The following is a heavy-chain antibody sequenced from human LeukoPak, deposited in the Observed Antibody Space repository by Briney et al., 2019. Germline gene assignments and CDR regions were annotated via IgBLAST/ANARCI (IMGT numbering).Heavy chain of an antibody. CDR2: ISSNGGST. CDR3: ARAYSSGPRNWFDP. V-gene: IGHV3-64*01. J-gene: IGHJ5*02. CDR1: GLTFSSYA. Sequence: GGSLRLSCAASGLTFSSYAMHWVRQAPGKGLEYVSAISSNGGSTYYANSVKGRFTISRDNSKNTLYLQMGSLRAEDMAVYYCARAYSSGPRNWFDPWGQGTLVTVSS. D-gene: IGHD6-19*01.